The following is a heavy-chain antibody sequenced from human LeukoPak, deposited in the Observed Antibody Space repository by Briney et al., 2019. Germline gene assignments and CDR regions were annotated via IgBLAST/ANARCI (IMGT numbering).Heavy chain of an antibody. CDR1: GFTFRSYA. D-gene: IGHD3-22*01. Sequence: GGSLRLSCAASGFTFRSYAMSWVRQAPGKGLEWVSAISGSGGSTYYADSVKGRFTLSRDNSNNTLYPQINSLRPEDTAVYYCTSGYYLFDYWGQGTLVTVSS. J-gene: IGHJ4*02. V-gene: IGHV3-23*01. CDR2: ISGSGGST. CDR3: TSGYYLFDY.